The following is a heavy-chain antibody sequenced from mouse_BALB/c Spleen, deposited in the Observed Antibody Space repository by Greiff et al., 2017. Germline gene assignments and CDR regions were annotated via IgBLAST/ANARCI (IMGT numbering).Heavy chain of an antibody. V-gene: IGHV5-9-4*01. CDR3: ARDRRRGYAMDY. Sequence: EVKLVESGGGLVKPGGSLKLSCAASGFTFSSYAMSWVRQSPEKRLEWVAEISSGGSYTYYPDTVTGRFTISRDNAKNTLYLEMSSLRSEDTAMYYCARDRRRGYAMDYWGQGTSVTVSS. D-gene: IGHD2-12*01. CDR1: GFTFSSYA. CDR2: ISSGGSYT. J-gene: IGHJ4*01.